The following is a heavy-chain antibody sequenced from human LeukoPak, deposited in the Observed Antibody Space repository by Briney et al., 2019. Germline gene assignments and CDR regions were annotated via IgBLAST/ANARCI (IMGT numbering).Heavy chain of an antibody. J-gene: IGHJ4*02. CDR2: IRSKAYGGTI. Sequence: PGGSLRLSCAASGFTFSSYGMTWVRQAPGKGLEWVGFIRSKAYGGTIEYAASVKGRFTISRDDSKSSAYLQMNSLKTEDTAVYYCIRGRVHLDYWGQGTLVTVSS. CDR3: IRGRVHLDY. V-gene: IGHV3-49*04. CDR1: GFTFSSYG.